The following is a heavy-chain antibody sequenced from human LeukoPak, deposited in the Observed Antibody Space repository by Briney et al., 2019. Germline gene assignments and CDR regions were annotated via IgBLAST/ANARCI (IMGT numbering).Heavy chain of an antibody. J-gene: IGHJ4*02. CDR3: VGGPIAAAGEDY. V-gene: IGHV3-21*01. CDR2: ISGGSGYI. Sequence: GGSLRLSCAASGFTFSSYSMNWVRQAPGKGLEWVSSISGGSGYIYYADSVKGRFTISRDNARNSLYLQMNGLRAEDTAVYYCVGGPIAAAGEDYWGQGILVTVSS. D-gene: IGHD6-13*01. CDR1: GFTFSSYS.